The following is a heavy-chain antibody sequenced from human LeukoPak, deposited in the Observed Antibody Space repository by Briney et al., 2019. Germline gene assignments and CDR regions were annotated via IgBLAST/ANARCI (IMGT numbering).Heavy chain of an antibody. CDR1: GFTFDDYA. J-gene: IGHJ4*02. D-gene: IGHD6-6*01. CDR3: ARGIAARIFDY. Sequence: GGSLRLSCAASGFTFDDYAMHWVRQAPGKGLEWVSGISWNSGSIGYADSVKGRFTISRDNAKNTLYLQMNSLRAEDTAVYYCARGIAARIFDYWGQGTLVTVSS. V-gene: IGHV3-9*01. CDR2: ISWNSGSI.